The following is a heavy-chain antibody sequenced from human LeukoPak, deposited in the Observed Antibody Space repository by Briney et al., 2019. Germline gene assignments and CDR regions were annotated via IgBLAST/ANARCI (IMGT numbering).Heavy chain of an antibody. D-gene: IGHD6-13*01. CDR1: GYTFTDYY. CDR3: ARGDSSSWYFLEY. J-gene: IGHJ4*02. V-gene: IGHV1-2*02. CDR2: INPKSGGT. Sequence: GASVKVSCKASGYTFTDYYMHWVRQAPGQGLEWMGWINPKSGGTKNAQDFQGRVTMTRDTYISTAYMDLSRLTSDDTAFYYCARGDSSSWYFLEYWGQGTLVTVSS.